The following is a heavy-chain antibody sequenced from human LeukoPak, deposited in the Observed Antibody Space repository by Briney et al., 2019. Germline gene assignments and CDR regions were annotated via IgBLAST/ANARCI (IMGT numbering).Heavy chain of an antibody. CDR1: GGSFSSDDYY. J-gene: IGHJ2*01. CDR3: ARSSGGTLFYCDL. D-gene: IGHD2-15*01. Sequence: SQTLSLTCTVSGGSFSSDDYYWSWLPQPPGTGLEWIGYIYYSGSTYYNPSRQGRVTISAATSKNQFSLKLSSVPGADSAVYYGARSSGGTLFYCDLWGRGTLDTVRS. CDR2: IYYSGST. V-gene: IGHV4-30-4*01.